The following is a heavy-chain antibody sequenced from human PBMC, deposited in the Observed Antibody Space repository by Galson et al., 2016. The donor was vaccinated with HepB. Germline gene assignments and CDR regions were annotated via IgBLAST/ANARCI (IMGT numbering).Heavy chain of an antibody. J-gene: IGHJ4*02. CDR2: VTNNGGST. CDR1: GFSFSNYA. CDR3: VKGFSGTTTCPRAIYFDY. Sequence: SLRLSCAASGFSFSNYAMHWVRQAPGEGLDYISAVTNNGGSTYYADSVRGRFSISRDKSRNTLYLQMSSLRAEDTAMYYCVKGFSGTTTCPRAIYFDYWGQGTLVTVSS. D-gene: IGHD2-2*01. V-gene: IGHV3-64D*06.